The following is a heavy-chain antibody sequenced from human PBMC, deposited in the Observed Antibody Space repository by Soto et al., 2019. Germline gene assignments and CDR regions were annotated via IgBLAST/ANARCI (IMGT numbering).Heavy chain of an antibody. D-gene: IGHD2-21*02. CDR2: ISVSVGST. V-gene: IGHV3-23*01. J-gene: IGHJ4*02. CDR3: AKRDVPHSTSNAYFYDH. Sequence: EMQLLESGGASVQPGGSLRLSCAASGFSFAPSTMSWVRQAPGKGLEWVSTISVSVGSTYSADSVQGRFTVSSDISDNTLFLRMTSLTADDTAVYFCAKRDVPHSTSNAYFYDHWGRGVLVTVSS. CDR1: GFSFAPST.